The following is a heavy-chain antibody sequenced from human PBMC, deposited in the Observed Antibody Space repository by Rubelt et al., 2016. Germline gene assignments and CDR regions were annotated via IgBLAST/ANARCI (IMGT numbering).Heavy chain of an antibody. CDR3: ARLQWELSTIDF. Sequence: QVQLQESGPGLVKPSETLSLTCTVSGGSISSYYWNWIRQPPAKGLEWIGTMYHSGSTYYNPSLKSRVTISADTSNNQFSLKLGSVTAADTAVYYCARLQWELSTIDFWGQGTLVTVSS. CDR1: GGSISSYY. V-gene: IGHV4-59*12. CDR2: MYHSGST. J-gene: IGHJ4*02. D-gene: IGHD1-26*01.